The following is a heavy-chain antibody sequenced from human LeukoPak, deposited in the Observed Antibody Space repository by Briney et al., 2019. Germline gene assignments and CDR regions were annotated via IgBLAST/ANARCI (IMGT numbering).Heavy chain of an antibody. CDR1: GFTCSTYA. J-gene: IGHJ4*02. D-gene: IGHD2-15*01. Sequence: GGSLRLSCAASGFTCSTYAMSWVRQAPGKGLEWVSSIGGSGDTTYYADAVKGRFTISRDNSKNTLYLQMNSLRVDDTAVYYCVEDVVVIVAAKPGIWGQGTLVTVSS. V-gene: IGHV3-23*01. CDR3: VEDVVVIVAAKPGI. CDR2: IGGSGDTT.